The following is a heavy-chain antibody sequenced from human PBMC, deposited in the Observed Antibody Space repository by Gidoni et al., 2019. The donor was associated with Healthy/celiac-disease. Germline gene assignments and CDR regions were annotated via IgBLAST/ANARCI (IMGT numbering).Heavy chain of an antibody. Sequence: QVQLVESGGGVVQPGRSLRLSCAASGFTFISYGMPWVRQAPGKGLEWVAVISYDGSNKYYADSVKGRFTISRDNSKNTLYLQMNSLRAEDTAVYYCAKDLSYSRKAVERGGIAVAGYYGMDVWGQGTTVTVSS. CDR1: GFTFISYG. CDR2: ISYDGSNK. CDR3: AKDLSYSRKAVERGGIAVAGYYGMDV. D-gene: IGHD6-19*01. V-gene: IGHV3-30*18. J-gene: IGHJ6*02.